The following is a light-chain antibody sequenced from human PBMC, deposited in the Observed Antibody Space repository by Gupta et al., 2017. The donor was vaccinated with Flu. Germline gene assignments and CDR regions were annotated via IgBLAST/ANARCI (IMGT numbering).Light chain of an antibody. V-gene: IGLV2-23*02. J-gene: IGLJ1*01. CDR1: SSDIGSDNL. CDR3: YSYASSNLGG. CDR2: EIS. Sequence: QSALAQPASVSGSPGQSMTISCTGTSSDIGSDNLATWYQQHPGKAPKLIIYEISKRPSGVATRFSGSRSGNTASLTISGLEAEDECDYYCYSYASSNLGGFGAGTKITGL.